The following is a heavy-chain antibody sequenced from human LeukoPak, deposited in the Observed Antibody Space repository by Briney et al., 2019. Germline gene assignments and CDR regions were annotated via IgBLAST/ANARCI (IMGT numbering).Heavy chain of an antibody. CDR1: GYSISSGYY. Sequence: SETLSLTCAVSGYSISSGYYWGWIRPPPGKGLEWIGSIYHSGSTYYNPSFKRRVTISVDMSKNQFSLKLSSVTAADTAVYYSARAGRDIIVVPAAIEFDYWGQGTLVTVSS. J-gene: IGHJ4*02. V-gene: IGHV4-38-2*01. D-gene: IGHD2-2*01. CDR2: IYHSGST. CDR3: ARAGRDIIVVPAAIEFDY.